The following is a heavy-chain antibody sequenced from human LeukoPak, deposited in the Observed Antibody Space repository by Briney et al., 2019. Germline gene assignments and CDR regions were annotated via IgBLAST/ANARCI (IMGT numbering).Heavy chain of an antibody. CDR1: GGSISSGGYS. CDR2: IYHTGST. D-gene: IGHD1-7*01. CDR3: ARGWNYGSYFDY. J-gene: IGHJ4*02. V-gene: IGHV4-30-2*01. Sequence: PSETLSLTCTVSGGSISSGGYSWNWIRQPPGKGLEWIGYIYHTGSTYYNPSLKSRVTISVDRSKNRFSLKLGSVTAADTAVFYCARGWNYGSYFDYWGQGTLVTVSS.